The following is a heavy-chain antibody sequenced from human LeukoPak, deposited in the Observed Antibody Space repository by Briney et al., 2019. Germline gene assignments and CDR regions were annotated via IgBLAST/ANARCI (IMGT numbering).Heavy chain of an antibody. CDR1: GFTFSSYS. D-gene: IGHD6-19*01. V-gene: IGHV3-21*01. Sequence: GGSLRLSCAASGFTFSSYSMNWVRQAPGKGLEWVSSISSSSSYIYYADSVKGRFTISGDNAKNSLYLQMNSLRAEDTAVYYCAREVAVASLDYFDYWGQGTLVTVSS. CDR3: AREVAVASLDYFDY. CDR2: ISSSSSYI. J-gene: IGHJ4*02.